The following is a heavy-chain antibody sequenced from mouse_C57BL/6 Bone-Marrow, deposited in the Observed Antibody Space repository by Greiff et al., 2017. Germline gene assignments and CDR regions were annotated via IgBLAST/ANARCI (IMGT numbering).Heavy chain of an antibody. J-gene: IGHJ2*01. D-gene: IGHD1-1*01. CDR2: IFPGSGST. CDR1: GYTFTDYY. Sequence: VQLQQSGPELVKPGASVKISCKASGYTFTDYYINWVKQRPGQGLEWIGWIFPGSGSTYYNEKFKGKATLTVDKSSSTAYMLLSSLTSEDSAVYFCARVPIITTVVATSYFDYWGQGTTLTVSS. V-gene: IGHV1-75*01. CDR3: ARVPIITTVVATSYFDY.